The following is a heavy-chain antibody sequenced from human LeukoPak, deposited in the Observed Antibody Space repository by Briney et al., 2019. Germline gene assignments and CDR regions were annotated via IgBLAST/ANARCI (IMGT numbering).Heavy chain of an antibody. Sequence: PGGSLRLSCAASGFTFSSYEMNWVRQAPGKGLEWVLYISSSGSTIYYADSVKGRFTISRDNAKNSLYLQMNSLRAEDTAVYYCARLMATTDHDAFDIWGQGTMVTVSS. CDR1: GFTFSSYE. CDR2: ISSSGSTI. V-gene: IGHV3-48*03. D-gene: IGHD5-24*01. CDR3: ARLMATTDHDAFDI. J-gene: IGHJ3*02.